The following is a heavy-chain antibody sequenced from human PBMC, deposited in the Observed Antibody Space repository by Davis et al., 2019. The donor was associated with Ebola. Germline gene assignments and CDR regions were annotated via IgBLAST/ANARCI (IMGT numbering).Heavy chain of an antibody. V-gene: IGHV3-23*01. CDR1: GFTFSSYW. CDR3: ARDRVVVAAKGYYYGMDV. J-gene: IGHJ6*02. D-gene: IGHD2-15*01. CDR2: ISGSGGST. Sequence: GGSLRLSCAASGFTFSSYWMSWVRQAPGKGLEWVSAISGSGGSTYYADSVKGRFTISRDNSKNTLYLQMNSLRAEDTAVYYCARDRVVVAAKGYYYGMDVWGQGTTVTVSS.